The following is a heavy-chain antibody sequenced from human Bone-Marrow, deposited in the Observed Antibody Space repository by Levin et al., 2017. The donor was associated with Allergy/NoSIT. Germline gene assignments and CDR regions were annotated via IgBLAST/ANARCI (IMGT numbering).Heavy chain of an antibody. J-gene: IGHJ4*02. Sequence: GESLKISCAASGFTFSSYWMSWVRQAPGKGLEWVANIKQDGSEKYYVDSVKGRFTISRDNAKNSLYLQMNSLRAEDTAVYYCARLSGGSCYSPPFDYWGQGTLVTVSS. CDR3: ARLSGGSCYSPPFDY. CDR2: IKQDGSEK. V-gene: IGHV3-7*03. D-gene: IGHD2-15*01. CDR1: GFTFSSYW.